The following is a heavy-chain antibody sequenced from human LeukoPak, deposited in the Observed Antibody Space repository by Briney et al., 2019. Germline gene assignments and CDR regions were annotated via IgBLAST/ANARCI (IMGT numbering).Heavy chain of an antibody. CDR3: ARAYYYGSGSYPDY. J-gene: IGHJ4*02. Sequence: GGSLRLSCAASELTFSNYWIHWVRQAPGEGLVWVSRINTDGTTTSYADSVKGRFTISRDNAKNSLYLQMNSLRAEDTAVYYCARAYYYGSGSYPDYWGQGTLVTVSS. V-gene: IGHV3-74*01. CDR2: INTDGTTT. D-gene: IGHD3-10*01. CDR1: ELTFSNYW.